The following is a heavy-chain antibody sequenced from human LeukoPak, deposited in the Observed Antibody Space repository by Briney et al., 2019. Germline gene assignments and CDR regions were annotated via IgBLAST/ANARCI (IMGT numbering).Heavy chain of an antibody. J-gene: IGHJ4*02. CDR2: IYYSGNT. V-gene: IGHV4-39*01. D-gene: IGHD3-10*01. CDR1: GGSISGXXXX. Sequence: SETLSLTCAVSGGSISGXXXXXGWIRQPPGXGLEWIGSIYYSGNTYYNPSLNSRVTXSVDTSKNQFSLKLSSVTAADTAVYYCARLKEGIDYWGQGTLVTVSS. CDR3: ARLKEGIDY.